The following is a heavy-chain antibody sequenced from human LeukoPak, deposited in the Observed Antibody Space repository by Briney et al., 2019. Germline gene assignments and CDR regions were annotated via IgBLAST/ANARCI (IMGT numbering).Heavy chain of an antibody. CDR3: AKASIDYGGNLYYFDY. V-gene: IGHV3-9*01. J-gene: IGHJ4*02. D-gene: IGHD4-23*01. CDR1: GFTFDDYA. CDR2: IRWNSGSI. Sequence: PGGSLRLSCAASGFTFDDYAMHWVRQAPGKGLEWVSGIRWNSGSIGYADSVKGRFTISRDNAKNSLYLQMNSLRAEDTALYYCAKASIDYGGNLYYFDYWGQGTLVTVSS.